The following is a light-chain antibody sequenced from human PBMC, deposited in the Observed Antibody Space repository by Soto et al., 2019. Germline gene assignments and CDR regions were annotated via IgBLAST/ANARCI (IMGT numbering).Light chain of an antibody. V-gene: IGKV1-39*01. CDR2: ATS. CDR3: QQTYRTPLT. J-gene: IGKJ4*01. Sequence: DIQMTQFPSSLSASVGDRVTITCRASQTIRSHLNWYQQKPGEAPKIVIYATSTLQSGVPSRFNGSVPGTDFTLSISSLQPEDFATYYCQQTYRTPLTFGGGTKVEIK. CDR1: QTIRSH.